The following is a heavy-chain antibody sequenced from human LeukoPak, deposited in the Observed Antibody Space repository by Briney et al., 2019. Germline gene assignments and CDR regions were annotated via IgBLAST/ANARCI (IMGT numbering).Heavy chain of an antibody. CDR3: ARDRHSGPDAFDI. CDR1: GYTLTELS. V-gene: IGHV1-24*01. Sequence: ASVKVSCKVSGYTLTELSMHWVRQAPGKGLEWMGGFDPEDGETIYAQKFQGRITMTEDTSTDTAYMELRSLRSDDTAVYYCARDRHSGPDAFDIWGQGTMVTVSS. D-gene: IGHD3-10*01. CDR2: FDPEDGET. J-gene: IGHJ3*02.